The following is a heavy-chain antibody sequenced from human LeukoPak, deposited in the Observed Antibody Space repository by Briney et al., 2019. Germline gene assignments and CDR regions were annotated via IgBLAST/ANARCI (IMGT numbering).Heavy chain of an antibody. V-gene: IGHV3-7*01. CDR1: GFTFSTYW. J-gene: IGHJ4*02. Sequence: GGSLRLSCAASGFTFSTYWMSWVRQAPGKGLEWVANIKQDGSEKYYADSVKGRFTISRDNAKNSLYLQMNSLRAEDTAVYYCAREMFGVNYFDYWGQGTLVTVSS. D-gene: IGHD3-10*02. CDR3: AREMFGVNYFDY. CDR2: IKQDGSEK.